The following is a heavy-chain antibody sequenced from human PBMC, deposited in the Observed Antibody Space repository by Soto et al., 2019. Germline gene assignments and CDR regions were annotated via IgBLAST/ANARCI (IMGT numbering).Heavy chain of an antibody. CDR3: ARRATTVVTPAYYFDY. CDR2: INHSGST. J-gene: IGHJ4*02. D-gene: IGHD4-17*01. V-gene: IGHV4-34*01. CDR1: GGSFSGYY. Sequence: PSETLSLTCAVYGGSFSGYYWSWIRQPPGKGLEWIGEINHSGSTNYNPSLKSRVTISVDTSKNQFSLKLSSVTAADTAVYYCARRATTVVTPAYYFDYWGQGTLVTVS.